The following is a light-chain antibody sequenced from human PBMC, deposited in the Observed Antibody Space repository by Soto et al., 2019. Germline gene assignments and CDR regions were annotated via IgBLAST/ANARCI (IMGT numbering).Light chain of an antibody. CDR2: GAS. Sequence: EIVMSQSPVTLSGSRGERATPSSRASQSISSSYLAGYQQKPRQAPRRLIYGASSRATGIPDRFSGSGSGTDFTLTISRLEPEDFAVYYCQQYGSSRWTFGQGTKVDIK. V-gene: IGKV3-20*01. J-gene: IGKJ1*01. CDR1: QSISSSY. CDR3: QQYGSSRWT.